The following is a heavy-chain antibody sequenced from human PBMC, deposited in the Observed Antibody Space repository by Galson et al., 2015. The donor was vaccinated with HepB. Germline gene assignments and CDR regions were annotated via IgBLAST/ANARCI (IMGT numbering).Heavy chain of an antibody. J-gene: IGHJ4*02. CDR3: VGGERGYGDYVAKY. CDR2: IFHSGST. CDR1: GGAISGGGYS. D-gene: IGHD4-17*01. V-gene: IGHV4-30-2*01. Sequence: TLSLTCTVSGGAISGGGYSWSWIRQPPGKGLEWIAYIFHSGSTYSDPSLGGRVSVSVDASKNQFSLKLNSVNAADTAAYFCVGGERGYGDYVAKYWGQGSLVTVSS.